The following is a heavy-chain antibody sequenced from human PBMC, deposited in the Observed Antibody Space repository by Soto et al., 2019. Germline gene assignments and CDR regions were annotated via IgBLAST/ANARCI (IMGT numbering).Heavy chain of an antibody. CDR2: IWYDGSNK. J-gene: IGHJ6*02. CDR1: GFTFSSYG. CDR3: ARDQGPHFYDSSGYMGYYYYGMDV. D-gene: IGHD3-22*01. V-gene: IGHV3-33*01. Sequence: GGSLRLSCAASGFTFSSYGMHWVRQAPGKGLEWVAVIWYDGSNKYYAASVKGRFTISRDNSKNTLYLQMNSLRAEDTAVYYCARDQGPHFYDSSGYMGYYYYGMDVWGQGTTVTVSS.